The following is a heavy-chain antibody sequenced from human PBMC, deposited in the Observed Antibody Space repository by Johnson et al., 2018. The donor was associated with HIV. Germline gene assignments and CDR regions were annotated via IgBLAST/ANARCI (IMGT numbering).Heavy chain of an antibody. CDR2: LTWNSGSV. D-gene: IGHD3-3*01. J-gene: IGHJ3*02. CDR3: AKEEPVIQFLEWFPGAFDI. Sequence: QLVESGGGLVQPGRSLRLSCAASGFTFDDYAMHWVRQPPGKGLEWVSGLTWNSGSVAYADSVKGRLTVSRDNSKNTLYLQMNSLRAEDTAVYYCAKEEPVIQFLEWFPGAFDIWGQGTMVAVSS. CDR1: GFTFDDYA. V-gene: IGHV3-9*01.